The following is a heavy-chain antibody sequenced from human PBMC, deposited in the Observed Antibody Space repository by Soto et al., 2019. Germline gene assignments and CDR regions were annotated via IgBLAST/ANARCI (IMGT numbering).Heavy chain of an antibody. CDR3: ARDLDGSSPPNFDY. V-gene: IGHV1-69*13. CDR1: GGTFSSYA. Sequence: SVKVSCKASGGTFSSYAISWVRQAPGQGLEWMGGIIPIFGTANYAQKFQGRVTITADESTSTAYMELSSLRSEDTAVYYCARDLDGSSPPNFDYWGQGTMVTVYS. D-gene: IGHD6-13*01. CDR2: IIPIFGTA. J-gene: IGHJ4*02.